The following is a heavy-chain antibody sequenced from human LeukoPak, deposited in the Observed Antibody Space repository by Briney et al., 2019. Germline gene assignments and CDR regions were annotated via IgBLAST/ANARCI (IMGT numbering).Heavy chain of an antibody. CDR1: GGSISSYY. Sequence: PSETLSLTCTVSGGSISSYYWSWIRQPPGKGLECIGYIYHSGSTNYNPSLKSRVTISVDTSNKQFSLKLSSVTAADTAVYYCAGVSTLQYHYYRGVWGNGTTVTVSS. J-gene: IGHJ6*03. V-gene: IGHV4-59*01. CDR3: AGVSTLQYHYYRGV. CDR2: IYHSGST.